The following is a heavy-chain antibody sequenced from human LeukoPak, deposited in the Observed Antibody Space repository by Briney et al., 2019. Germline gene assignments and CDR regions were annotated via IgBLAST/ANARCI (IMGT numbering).Heavy chain of an antibody. D-gene: IGHD3-10*02. CDR2: IYYSGST. CDR1: GGSISNYY. Sequence: KPSETLSLTCTVSGGSISNYYWSWIRQPPGKGLEWIGYIYYSGSTNYNPSLKSRVTISVDTSKSQFSLKLSSVTAADTAVYYCARRTRRMFGEGRWHLDYWGQGTLVTVSS. CDR3: ARRTRRMFGEGRWHLDY. V-gene: IGHV4-59*12. J-gene: IGHJ4*02.